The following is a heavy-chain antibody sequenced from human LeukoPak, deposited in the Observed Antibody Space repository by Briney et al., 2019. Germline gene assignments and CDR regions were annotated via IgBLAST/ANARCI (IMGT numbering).Heavy chain of an antibody. Sequence: GGSLRLSCAASGFTVSSNYMNWVRQAPGKGLEWVSVIYGSGSIYYADSVKGRFTISRDDSKNTLYLQMNSLRAEDTAVYYCAKGSGTFQNWGQGTLVTVSS. CDR1: GFTVSSNY. CDR2: IYGSGSI. V-gene: IGHV3-53*01. D-gene: IGHD1-26*01. CDR3: AKGSGTFQN. J-gene: IGHJ1*01.